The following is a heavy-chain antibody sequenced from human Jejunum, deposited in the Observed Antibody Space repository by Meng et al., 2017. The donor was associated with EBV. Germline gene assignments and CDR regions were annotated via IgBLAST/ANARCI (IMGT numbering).Heavy chain of an antibody. J-gene: IGHJ4*02. V-gene: IGHV1-18*01. D-gene: IGHD3-22*01. CDR3: ARVEVVITSGDY. CDR2: ISAYNGNT. CDR1: GYTFTNYG. Sequence: QAQLVQSGGEVKKPXAPXNAPCKASGYTFTNYGITWVRQAPGQGLEWMGWISAYNGNTNYAQTLQGRVTMTTDTSTSTAYMELGSLRSDDTAVYYCARVEVVITSGDYWGQGTLVTSPQ.